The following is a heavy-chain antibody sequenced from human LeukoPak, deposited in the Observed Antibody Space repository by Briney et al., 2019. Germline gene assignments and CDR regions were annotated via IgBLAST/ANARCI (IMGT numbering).Heavy chain of an antibody. CDR1: GGSTGSYY. V-gene: IGHV4-59*01. Sequence: PSETLSLTCNVSGGSTGSYYWTWIRQPPGKGLECIGYIYYSGSTNYNPSLKSRVAISIDTSKNQFSLKLSSVTAADTAVYYCARNSAPYGLDVWGQGTTVTVSS. CDR2: IYYSGST. J-gene: IGHJ6*02. CDR3: ARNSAPYGLDV. D-gene: IGHD1/OR15-1a*01.